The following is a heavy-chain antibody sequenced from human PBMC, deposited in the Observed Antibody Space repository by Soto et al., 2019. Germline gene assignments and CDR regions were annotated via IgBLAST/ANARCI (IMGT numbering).Heavy chain of an antibody. D-gene: IGHD3-9*01. CDR2: INPSGGST. J-gene: IGHJ6*02. V-gene: IGHV1-46*01. Sequence: GASVKVSCKASGYTFTSYYMHWVRQAPGQGLEWMGIINPSGGSTSYAQKFQGRVTMTRDTSTSTVYMELSSLRSEDTAVYYCARDLVEGNDILTGYRPGGMDVWGQGTTVTVS. CDR1: GYTFTSYY. CDR3: ARDLVEGNDILTGYRPGGMDV.